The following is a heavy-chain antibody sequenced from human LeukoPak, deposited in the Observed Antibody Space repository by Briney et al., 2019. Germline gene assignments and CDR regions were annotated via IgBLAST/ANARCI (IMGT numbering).Heavy chain of an antibody. V-gene: IGHV4-59*02. Sequence: PSETLSLTCTVSDDSVSDYYRGWIRQPPGKGLEWIGYFHNSGTSTYNPSLKSRVTISADTSKNQFSLKLNSLTTADTAVYYCTRGAGWLIDYWGQGILVTVSS. CDR1: DDSVSDYY. D-gene: IGHD3-16*01. J-gene: IGHJ4*02. CDR3: TRGAGWLIDY. CDR2: FHNSGTS.